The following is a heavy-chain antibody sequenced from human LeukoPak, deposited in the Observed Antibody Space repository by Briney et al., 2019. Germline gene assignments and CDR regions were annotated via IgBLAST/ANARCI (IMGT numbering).Heavy chain of an antibody. J-gene: IGHJ6*02. CDR3: ARVNLGYYYAMDV. D-gene: IGHD3-16*01. CDR2: INHSGST. CDR1: GGSFSGYY. V-gene: IGHV4-34*01. Sequence: PSETLSLTCAVYGGSFSGYYWSWIRQPPGKGLEWIGEINHSGSTNYNPSLKSRVTISIDTSKNQFSLKLSSVTAADTAVYYCARVNLGYYYAMDVWGQGTTVTVSS.